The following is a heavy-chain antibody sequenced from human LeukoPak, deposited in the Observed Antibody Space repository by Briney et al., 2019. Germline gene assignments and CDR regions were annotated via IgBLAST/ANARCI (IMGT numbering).Heavy chain of an antibody. J-gene: IGHJ3*02. V-gene: IGHV4-30-4*08. CDR2: SYYSRST. CDR3: ARDEKTYYDFWSGNIPGAFDI. Sequence: PSQTLSLTCTVSGGSISSGDYYWSWIRQPPGKGLDWIGYSYYSRSTYYNPSLKSRVTISVDTSKNQFSLKLSSVTAADTAVYYCARDEKTYYDFWSGNIPGAFDIWGPGTMVTVSS. D-gene: IGHD3-3*01. CDR1: GGSISSGDYY.